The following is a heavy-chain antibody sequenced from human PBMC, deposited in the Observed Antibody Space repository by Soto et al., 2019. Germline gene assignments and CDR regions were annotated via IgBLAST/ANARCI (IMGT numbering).Heavy chain of an antibody. J-gene: IGHJ4*02. V-gene: IGHV1-24*01. D-gene: IGHD3-22*01. CDR1: GYPLAELS. CDR2: FDPGDGET. Sequence: ASVKVSCKVSGYPLAELSMHWVRQAPGKGLEWMGGFDPGDGETIYAQKFQGRVTMTEDTSTDTAYMELSSLRSEDTAVYYCAIRLGRADYYDSSGYYPFDDWGQGTLVTRSS. CDR3: AIRLGRADYYDSSGYYPFDD.